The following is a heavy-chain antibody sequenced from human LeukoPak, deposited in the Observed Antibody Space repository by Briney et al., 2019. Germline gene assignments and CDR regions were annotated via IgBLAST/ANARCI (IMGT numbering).Heavy chain of an antibody. D-gene: IGHD3-22*01. V-gene: IGHV1-69*13. CDR3: ARGRYYYDSSDLYYLDY. Sequence: SVKVSCKASGGTFSSYAISWVRQAPGQGLEWMGGIIPIFGTANYAQKFQGRVTITADESTSTAYMELSSLRSEDTAVYYCARGRYYYDSSDLYYLDYWGQGTQVTVSS. CDR1: GGTFSSYA. J-gene: IGHJ4*02. CDR2: IIPIFGTA.